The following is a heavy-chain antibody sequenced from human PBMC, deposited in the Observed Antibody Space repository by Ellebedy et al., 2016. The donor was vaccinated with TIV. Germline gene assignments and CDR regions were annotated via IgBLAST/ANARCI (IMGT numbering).Heavy chain of an antibody. V-gene: IGHV3-23*01. Sequence: GESLKISCAASGFTFSNYAMCWVRQAPGKGLEWVSTINGEATYYADSVRGRFTVSRDNARNTVYLQMSSLRAEDTAVYYCVRDAADNGGKFDYWGQGALVTVSS. J-gene: IGHJ4*02. CDR2: INGEAT. CDR1: GFTFSNYA. CDR3: VRDAADNGGKFDY. D-gene: IGHD4-23*01.